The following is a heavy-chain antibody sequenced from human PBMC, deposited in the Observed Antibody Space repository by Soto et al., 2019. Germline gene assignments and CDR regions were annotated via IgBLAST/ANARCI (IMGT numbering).Heavy chain of an antibody. CDR3: ARVVVSSSATYYYYGMDV. CDR2: IWYDGSNK. V-gene: IGHV3-33*01. J-gene: IGHJ6*02. Sequence: GGSLRLSCAASGFTFSSYGMHWVRQAPGKGLEWVAVIWYDGSNKYYADSVKGRFTISRDNSKNTLYLQMNSLRAEDTAVYYCARVVVSSSATYYYYGMDVWGQGTTVTVSS. CDR1: GFTFSSYG. D-gene: IGHD6-13*01.